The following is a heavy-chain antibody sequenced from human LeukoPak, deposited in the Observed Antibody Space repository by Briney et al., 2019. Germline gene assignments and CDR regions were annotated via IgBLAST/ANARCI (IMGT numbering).Heavy chain of an antibody. CDR1: GGSFSDYF. CDR3: ARVGGVAGHFYYFYMDV. D-gene: IGHD2-15*01. V-gene: IGHV4-34*01. Sequence: PSETLSLTCAVYGGSFSDYFWSWIRQPPGKGLEWIGEINHTGSTTYNPSLKSRVTISVDTSKNQFSLKLSSVTAADTAVYYCARVGGVAGHFYYFYMDVWDKGTTVTVSS. J-gene: IGHJ6*03. CDR2: INHTGST.